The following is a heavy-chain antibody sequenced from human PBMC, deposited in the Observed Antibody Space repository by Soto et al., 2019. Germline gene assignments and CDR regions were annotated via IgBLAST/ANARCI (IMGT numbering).Heavy chain of an antibody. J-gene: IGHJ4*02. CDR3: ARDEDYGDHGLVPRY. CDR1: GFTFSKYG. V-gene: IGHV3-33*01. D-gene: IGHD4-17*01. CDR2: IWYDGSNK. Sequence: QVQLVESGGGVVQPGRSLRLSCAASGFTFSKYGMHWVRQAPGKGLEWVAVIWYDGSNKYYADSVKGRFTISRDNSKNTLYLQVNSLRAEDTAVYYCARDEDYGDHGLVPRYWGQGTLVTVSS.